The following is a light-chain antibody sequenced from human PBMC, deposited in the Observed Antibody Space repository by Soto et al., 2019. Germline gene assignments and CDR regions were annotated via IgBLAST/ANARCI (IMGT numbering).Light chain of an antibody. CDR2: KAS. CDR3: QQYHSYPWT. J-gene: IGKJ1*01. Sequence: DIQMTQSPSILSASVGDRVTITCRASQSIISWLAWFQQMPGKAPNLLIYKASNLQSGVPSRFSGSGSGTDFTLTITRLQPDDFATYYCQQYHSYPWTFGQGPRVDVK. CDR1: QSIISW. V-gene: IGKV1-5*03.